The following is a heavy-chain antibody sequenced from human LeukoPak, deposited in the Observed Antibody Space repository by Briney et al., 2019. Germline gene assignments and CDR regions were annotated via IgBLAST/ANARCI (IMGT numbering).Heavy chain of an antibody. V-gene: IGHV1-8*01. CDR3: ARDGYNYGLREGFDY. CDR2: MNPNSGNT. CDR1: GYTFTSYD. D-gene: IGHD5-24*01. J-gene: IGHJ4*02. Sequence: ASVKVSCKASGYTFTSYDINWVRQATGQGLEWMGWMNPNSGNTGYAQKFQGRVTMTRNTSVSTAYMELSSLRSGDTAVYYCARDGYNYGLREGFDYWGQGTLVTVSS.